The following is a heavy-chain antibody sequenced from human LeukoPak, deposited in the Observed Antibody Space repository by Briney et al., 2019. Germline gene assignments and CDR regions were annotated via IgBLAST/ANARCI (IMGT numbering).Heavy chain of an antibody. V-gene: IGHV1-69*01. CDR1: GGTFSSYA. D-gene: IGHD3-3*01. J-gene: IGHJ4*02. CDR2: IIPIFGTA. Sequence: HRASVKVSCKASGGTFSSYAISWVRQAPGQGLEWMGGIIPIFGTANYAQKFQGRVTITADESTSTAYMELSSLRSEDTAVYYCASLEYYDFWSGYYPYWGQGTLVTVSS. CDR3: ASLEYYDFWSGYYPY.